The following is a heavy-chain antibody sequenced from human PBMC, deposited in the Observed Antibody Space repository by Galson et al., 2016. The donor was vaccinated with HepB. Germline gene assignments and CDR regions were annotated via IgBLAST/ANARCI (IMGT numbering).Heavy chain of an antibody. CDR2: IYSAGKT. Sequence: SLRLSCAASGFTVSYNYITWVRQPPGKGLEWVSLIYSAGKTYYADSVKGRFTISRDHSKNTVYIQMNSLRADDTAMYYCANIGAFNIWGQGTMVTVSS. CDR3: ANIGAFNI. V-gene: IGHV3-53*01. J-gene: IGHJ3*02. CDR1: GFTVSYNY.